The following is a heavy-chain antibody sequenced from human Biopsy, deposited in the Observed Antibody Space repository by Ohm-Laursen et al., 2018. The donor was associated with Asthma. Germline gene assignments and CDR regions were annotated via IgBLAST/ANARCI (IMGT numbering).Heavy chain of an antibody. D-gene: IGHD3-22*01. CDR1: GFTFSSYG. CDR2: ISYDGSNK. V-gene: IGHV3-30*03. J-gene: IGHJ4*02. CDR3: AREGVNYYDSSGYLEY. Sequence: SLRLSCTASGFTFSSYGMHWVRQAPGKGLKWVAVISYDGSNKYYADSVKGRFTISRDNSKNTLYLQMNSLRAEDTAVYYCAREGVNYYDSSGYLEYWGQGTLVTVSS.